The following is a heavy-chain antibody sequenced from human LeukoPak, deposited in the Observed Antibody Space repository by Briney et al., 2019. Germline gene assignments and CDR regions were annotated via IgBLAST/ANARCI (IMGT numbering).Heavy chain of an antibody. J-gene: IGHJ4*02. D-gene: IGHD1-26*01. CDR2: IKEDGSER. V-gene: IGHV3-7*01. Sequence: GGSLRLSCAASGFTFRSFWMSWFRQAPGKGLEWVANIKEDGSERYYVDSAKGRFTISRDNAKNSLFLQMSSVRVDDTAVYYCASGRSGRDWGQGTLGTVSS. CDR1: GFTFRSFW. CDR3: ASGRSGRD.